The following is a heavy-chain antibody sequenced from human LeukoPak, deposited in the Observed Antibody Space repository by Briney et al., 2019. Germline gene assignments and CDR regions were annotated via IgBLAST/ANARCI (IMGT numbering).Heavy chain of an antibody. CDR1: GGSISSSSYY. CDR2: IYYSGST. CDR3: AIDNYYDSSGYYSGDY. V-gene: IGHV4-39*01. Sequence: PSETLSLTCTVSGGSISSSSYYWGWIRQPPWKGLEWIGSIYYSGSTYYNPSLKSRVTISVDTSKNQFSLKLSSVTAADTAVYYCAIDNYYDSSGYYSGDYWGQGTLVTVSS. J-gene: IGHJ4*02. D-gene: IGHD3-22*01.